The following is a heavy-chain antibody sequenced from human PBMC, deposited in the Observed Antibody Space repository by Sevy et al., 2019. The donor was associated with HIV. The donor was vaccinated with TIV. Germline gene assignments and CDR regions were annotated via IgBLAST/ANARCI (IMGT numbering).Heavy chain of an antibody. D-gene: IGHD3-22*01. CDR1: GFTFTDSA. Sequence: GGSLSLSCAASGFTFTDSAMFWVRQASGKGLEWVGRIRSKPNNYATALAASIKDRFSISRDDSKNTTYLQMNSLKVEDTAVYYCTCGYDRFDYWGLGTLVTVSS. CDR2: IRSKPNNYAT. J-gene: IGHJ4*02. V-gene: IGHV3-73*01. CDR3: TCGYDRFDY.